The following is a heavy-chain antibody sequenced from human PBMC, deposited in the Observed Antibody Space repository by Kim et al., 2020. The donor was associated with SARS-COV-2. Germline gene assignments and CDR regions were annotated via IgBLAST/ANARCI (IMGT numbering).Heavy chain of an antibody. Sequence: GGSLRLSCVASGFTLDTYWINWVRQGPGKGLVWVSRIGPVGNATHYAASVKGRFTMSRDNAENTVILQMHSLRAEDTAVYFCARGMFTSGFDVWGQGTTVTISS. D-gene: IGHD3-10*02. V-gene: IGHV3-74*01. CDR1: GFTLDTYW. CDR3: ARGMFTSGFDV. CDR2: IGPVGNAT. J-gene: IGHJ6*02.